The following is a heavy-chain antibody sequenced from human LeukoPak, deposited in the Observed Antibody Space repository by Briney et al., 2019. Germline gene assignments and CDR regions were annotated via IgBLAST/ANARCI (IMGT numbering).Heavy chain of an antibody. D-gene: IGHD3-3*01. CDR2: IADDGGVK. CDR1: GITFSRHG. CDR3: AREATWGEWYFDH. Sequence: GGSLRLSCVASGITFSRHGMEWVRQAPAKGLEGVAVIADDGGVKQYADSVKGRFTVSRDNSKSTLYLQMNGLSVEDTAIYYCAREATWGEWYFDHWGQGTPVTVSS. V-gene: IGHV3-30*03. J-gene: IGHJ4*02.